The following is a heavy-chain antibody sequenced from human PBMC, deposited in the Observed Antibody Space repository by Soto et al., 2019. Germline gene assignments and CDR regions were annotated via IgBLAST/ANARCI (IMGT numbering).Heavy chain of an antibody. Sequence: HPGGSLRLSCAASGFTVSSNYMSWVRQAPGKGLEWVSVIYSGGSTYYADSVKGRFTISRHNSKNPLYLQMNSLRAEDTAVYYCARAKKDLYGDYDDAFDIWGQGTMVTVSS. CDR1: GFTVSSNY. CDR2: IYSGGST. CDR3: ARAKKDLYGDYDDAFDI. D-gene: IGHD4-17*01. V-gene: IGHV3-53*04. J-gene: IGHJ3*02.